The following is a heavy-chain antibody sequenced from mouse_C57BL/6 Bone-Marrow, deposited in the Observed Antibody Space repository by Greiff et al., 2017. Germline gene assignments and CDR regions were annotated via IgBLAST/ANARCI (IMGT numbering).Heavy chain of an antibody. CDR1: GFTFSDYY. D-gene: IGHD1-1*01. CDR3: ARFHYYGSSCDAMDY. V-gene: IGHV7-3*01. J-gene: IGHJ4*01. CDR2: IRNLPNGYTP. Sequence: EAYGFTFSDYYMSWVRLPPGQSLEWLGLIRNLPNGYTPEYSASVKGRFTIPRVNSQSTLYLQMNALRTEDSATYYCARFHYYGSSCDAMDYWGQGTSVTVSS.